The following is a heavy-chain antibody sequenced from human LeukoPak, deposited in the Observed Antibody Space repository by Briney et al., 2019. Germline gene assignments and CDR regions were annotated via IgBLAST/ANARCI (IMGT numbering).Heavy chain of an antibody. V-gene: IGHV3-48*03. CDR3: ARSRGSVEY. CDR2: ISTGGTNK. Sequence: PGGSLRLSCAASGFTFSSYEMNWVRQAPGKGLEWVSFISTGGTNKYYADSVRGRFTISRDNAKNSLYLQMSSLRAEDRAVYYCARSRGSVEYWGQGTLVTVSS. D-gene: IGHD3-10*01. J-gene: IGHJ4*02. CDR1: GFTFSSYE.